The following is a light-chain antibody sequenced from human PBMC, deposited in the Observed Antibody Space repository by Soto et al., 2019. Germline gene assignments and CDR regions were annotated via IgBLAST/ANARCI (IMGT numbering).Light chain of an antibody. CDR3: QHYGGPVGYT. V-gene: IGKV3-20*01. CDR2: GAS. Sequence: EIVLTQSPSTLSLSPGDRATLSCRASQTVRRNYLAWYQQKPGQAPKLLIYGASSRATDIPGRFSGSGSGTDFALTISRLEPEDFAVYYCQHYGGPVGYTFGQGTKVEIK. J-gene: IGKJ2*01. CDR1: QTVRRNY.